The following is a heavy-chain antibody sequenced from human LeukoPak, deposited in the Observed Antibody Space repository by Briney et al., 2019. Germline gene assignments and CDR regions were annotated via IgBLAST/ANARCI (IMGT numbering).Heavy chain of an antibody. CDR2: INPSGGST. V-gene: IGHV1-46*01. Sequence: ASVKVSCKASGYTFTSYYMHWVRQAPGQGLEWMGIINPSGGSTSYAQRFQGRVTMTRDTSTSTAYMELRSLRSDDTAVYYCAGGPYDSSGYYPFDYWGQGTLVTVSS. D-gene: IGHD3-22*01. CDR1: GYTFTSYY. J-gene: IGHJ4*02. CDR3: AGGPYDSSGYYPFDY.